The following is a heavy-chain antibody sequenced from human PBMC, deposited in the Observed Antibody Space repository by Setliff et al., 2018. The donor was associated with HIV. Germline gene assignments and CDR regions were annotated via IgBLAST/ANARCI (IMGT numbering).Heavy chain of an antibody. CDR3: ARDSEWGSYIFWTFDI. CDR1: GYTFTSYG. J-gene: IGHJ3*02. V-gene: IGHV1-18*01. CDR2: ISAYNGNT. D-gene: IGHD1-26*01. Sequence: GASVKVSCKASGYTFTSYGISWVRQAPGQGLEWMGWISAYNGNTNYAQKLQGRVTMTTDTSTSTAYMELGSLRSVDTAVYYCARDSEWGSYIFWTFDIWGRGTMVTVSS.